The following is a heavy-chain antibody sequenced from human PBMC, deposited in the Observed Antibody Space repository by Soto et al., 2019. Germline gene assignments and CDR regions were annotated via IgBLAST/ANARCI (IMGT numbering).Heavy chain of an antibody. CDR2: IDPSDSYT. CDR3: ASGVSSGWSFFDY. CDR1: GYSFTSYW. D-gene: IGHD6-19*01. V-gene: IGHV5-10-1*01. J-gene: IGHJ4*02. Sequence: GESLKISCKGSGYSFTSYWISWVRQMPGKGLEWMGRIDPSDSYTNYSPSFQGHVTISADKSISTAYLQWSSLKASDTAMYYCASGVSSGWSFFDYWGQGTLVTVSS.